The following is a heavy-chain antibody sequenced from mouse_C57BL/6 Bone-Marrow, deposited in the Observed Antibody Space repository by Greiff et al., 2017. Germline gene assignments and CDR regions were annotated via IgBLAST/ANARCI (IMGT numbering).Heavy chain of an antibody. D-gene: IGHD2-2*01. V-gene: IGHV1-39*01. Sequence: EVQLQESGPELVKPGASVKISCKASGYSFTDYNMNWVKQSNGKSLEWIGVINPNYGTTSYNQKFKGKATLTVDQSSSTSYMQLNSLTSDDSAVYYCAIGYAYYYAMDYWGQGTSVTVSS. CDR1: GYSFTDYN. J-gene: IGHJ4*01. CDR3: AIGYAYYYAMDY. CDR2: INPNYGTT.